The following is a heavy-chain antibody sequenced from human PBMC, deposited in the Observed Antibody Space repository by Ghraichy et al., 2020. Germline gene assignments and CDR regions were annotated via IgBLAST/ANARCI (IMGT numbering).Heavy chain of an antibody. CDR2: IFSNDEK. J-gene: IGHJ6*02. Sequence: SGPTLVKPTETLTLTCTVSGFSLSNARMGVSWIRQPPGKALEWLAHIFSNDEKSYSTSLKSRLTISKDTSKSQVVLTMTNMDPVDTATYYCARIANYYYYGMDVWGQGTTVTVSS. CDR3: ARIANYYYYGMDV. V-gene: IGHV2-26*01. CDR1: GFSLSNARMG.